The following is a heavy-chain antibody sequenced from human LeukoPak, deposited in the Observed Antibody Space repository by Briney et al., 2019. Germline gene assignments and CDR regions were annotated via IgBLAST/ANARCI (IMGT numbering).Heavy chain of an antibody. D-gene: IGHD3-22*01. J-gene: IGHJ5*02. CDR1: GGSISSYY. CDR2: IYYSGST. Sequence: SETLSLTCTVSGGSISSYYWSWIRQPPGKGLEWIGCIYYSGSTNYNPSLKSRVTISVDRSKNQFSLRLSSVTAADTAVYYCASGARDYYDSSGSRSWFDPWGQGTLVTVSS. V-gene: IGHV4-59*12. CDR3: ASGARDYYDSSGSRSWFDP.